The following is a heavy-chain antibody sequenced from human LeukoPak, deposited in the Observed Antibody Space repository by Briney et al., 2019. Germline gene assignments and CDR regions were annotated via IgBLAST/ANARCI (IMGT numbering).Heavy chain of an antibody. CDR2: MNPNSGNT. J-gene: IGHJ4*02. D-gene: IGHD4-23*01. CDR3: ARGNKFGGSVDY. CDR1: GYTFTSYD. Sequence: ASVKVSCKASGYTFTSYDINWVRQATGQGLEWMGWMNPNSGNTGYAQKFQGRVTITRNTSISTAYMELSSLRSEDTAVYYCARGNKFGGSVDYWGQGTLVTVSS. V-gene: IGHV1-8*03.